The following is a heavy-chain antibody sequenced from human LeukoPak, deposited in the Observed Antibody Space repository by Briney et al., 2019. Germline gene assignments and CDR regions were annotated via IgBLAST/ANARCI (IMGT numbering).Heavy chain of an antibody. CDR2: IIPIFGTA. V-gene: IGHV1-69*06. CDR3: ARGPPDCSSTSCYTFDY. J-gene: IGHJ4*02. Sequence: GASVKVSCKASGGTFSSYAISWVRQAPGQGLEWMGGIIPIFGTANYAQKFQGRVTITADKSASTAYMELSSLRSEDTAVYYCARGPPDCSSTSCYTFDYWGQGTLVTVSS. D-gene: IGHD2-2*01. CDR1: GGTFSSYA.